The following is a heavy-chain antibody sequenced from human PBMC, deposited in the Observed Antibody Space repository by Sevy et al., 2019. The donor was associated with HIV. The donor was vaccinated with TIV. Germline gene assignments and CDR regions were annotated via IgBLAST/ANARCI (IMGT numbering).Heavy chain of an antibody. D-gene: IGHD5-18*01. CDR1: GFTVRNYW. J-gene: IGHJ4*02. CDR2: IKEDGKET. Sequence: GGSLRLSCVASGFTVRNYWMNWVRQAPGMGLEWVAKIKEDGKETYYVDSVKGRFTISRDNAKNSLYLQMTSLRAEDTAVYYCARDKNSAVVTPFDFWGQGTLVTVSS. CDR3: ARDKNSAVVTPFDF. V-gene: IGHV3-7*03.